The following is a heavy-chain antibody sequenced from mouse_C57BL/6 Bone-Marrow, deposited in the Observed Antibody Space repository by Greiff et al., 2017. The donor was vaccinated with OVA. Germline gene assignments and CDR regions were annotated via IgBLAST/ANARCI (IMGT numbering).Heavy chain of an antibody. D-gene: IGHD1-1*01. CDR2: IYPRSGNT. J-gene: IGHJ2*01. CDR3: AREHSRGLY. V-gene: IGHV1-81*01. Sequence: VQLQQSGAELARPGASVKLSCKASGYTFTSYGISWVKQRTGQGLEWIGEIYPRSGNTYYNEKFKGKATLTADKSSSTAYMELRSLTSEDSAVYYCAREHSRGLYCGQGTTLTVSS. CDR1: GYTFTSYG.